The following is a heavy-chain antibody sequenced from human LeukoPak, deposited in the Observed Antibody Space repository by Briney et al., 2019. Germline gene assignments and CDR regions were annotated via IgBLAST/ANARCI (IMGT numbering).Heavy chain of an antibody. J-gene: IGHJ4*02. CDR2: ISGSGGST. D-gene: IGHD3-10*01. V-gene: IGHV3-23*01. CDR3: AKGAPDYYGSGTYVDY. Sequence: GGSLRLSCAASGFTFSSYAMSWVRQAPGKGLEWVSAISGSGGSTYYADSVKGRFTISRDNSKNTLYLQMNSLRAEDTAVYYCAKGAPDYYGSGTYVDYWGQGTLVTVSS. CDR1: GFTFSSYA.